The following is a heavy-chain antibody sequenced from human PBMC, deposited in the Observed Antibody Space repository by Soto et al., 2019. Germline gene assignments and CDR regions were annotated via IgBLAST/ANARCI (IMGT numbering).Heavy chain of an antibody. Sequence: EVQLVESGGGLVEPGGSLGLSCAASGFSFKDAWMSWVRQLPGKGLECVARIKSKTDGGTTDYAAPVKGRFTILRDDSKNTLYLQMNSLKTEDTAVYYCTTQLRGAYSSYSGGEAATGGDYWGQGALVTVSS. CDR1: GFSFKDAW. CDR3: TTQLRGAYSSYSGGEAATGGDY. V-gene: IGHV3-15*01. D-gene: IGHD3-10*01. J-gene: IGHJ4*02. CDR2: IKSKTDGGTT.